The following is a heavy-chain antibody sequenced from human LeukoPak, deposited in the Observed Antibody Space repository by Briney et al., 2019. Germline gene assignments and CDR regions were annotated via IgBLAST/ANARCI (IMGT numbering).Heavy chain of an antibody. CDR1: GYTFTGYY. V-gene: IGHV1-2*02. CDR2: INPNSGGT. J-gene: IGHJ5*02. Sequence: GASVKVSCKASGYTFTGYYMHWVRQAPGRGLEWMGWINPNSGGTNYVQKFQGRVTMTRDTSISTAYMELSRLRSDDTAVYYCARGEACSSTSCYYWFDPWGQGTLVTVSS. D-gene: IGHD2-2*01. CDR3: ARGEACSSTSCYYWFDP.